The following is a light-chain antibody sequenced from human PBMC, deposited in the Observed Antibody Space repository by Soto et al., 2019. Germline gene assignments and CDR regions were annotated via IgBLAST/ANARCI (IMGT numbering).Light chain of an antibody. J-gene: IGLJ2*01. V-gene: IGLV2-11*01. CDR1: SSDVGGYNY. CDR3: CSYAGSYTLHVV. CDR2: DVS. Sequence: QSALTQPRAVSGSPGQSVTISCTGTSSDVGGYNYVSWYRQHPGKAPKLMIYDVSKRPSGVPDRFSGSKSGNTASLTISGLQAEDEADDYCCSYAGSYTLHVVFGGGTKLTVL.